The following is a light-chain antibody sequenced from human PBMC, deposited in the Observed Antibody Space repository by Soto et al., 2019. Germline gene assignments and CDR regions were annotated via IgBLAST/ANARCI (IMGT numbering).Light chain of an antibody. CDR1: QSVSSSY. CDR2: GAS. Sequence: EIVLTQSPGTLSLSPGERATLSCRASQSVSSSYLAWYQQKPGQAPRLLISGASSRATGIPDRFSGSGSGTDFTLTISRLEPEDFAVYYCQQYGGSPGCTFGQGTKLEIK. CDR3: QQYGGSPGCT. J-gene: IGKJ2*02. V-gene: IGKV3-20*01.